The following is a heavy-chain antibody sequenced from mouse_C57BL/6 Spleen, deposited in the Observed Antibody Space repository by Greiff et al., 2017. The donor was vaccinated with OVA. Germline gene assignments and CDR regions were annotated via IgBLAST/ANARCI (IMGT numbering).Heavy chain of an antibody. V-gene: IGHV1-81*01. CDR1: GYTFTSYG. CDR2: IYPRSGNT. Sequence: VKLVESGAELARPGASVKLSCKASGYTFTSYGISWVKQRTGQGLEWIGEIYPRSGNTYYNEKFKGKATLTADKSSSTAYMELRSLTSEDSAVYFCARPSFTTVVGDYWGQGTTLTVSS. CDR3: ARPSFTTVVGDY. D-gene: IGHD1-1*01. J-gene: IGHJ2*01.